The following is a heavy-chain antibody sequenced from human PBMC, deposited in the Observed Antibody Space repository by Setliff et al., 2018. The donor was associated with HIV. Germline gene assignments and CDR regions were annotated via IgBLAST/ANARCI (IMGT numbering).Heavy chain of an antibody. D-gene: IGHD6-19*01. CDR1: GYTFTNYG. CDR3: ARDLYSSGWPNWFDP. CDR2: ISPYNGNT. V-gene: IGHV1-18*01. J-gene: IGHJ5*02. Sequence: ASVKVSCKASGYTFTNYGISWVRRAPGQGLEWMGWISPYNGNTNYAQKLQGRVTMTTDTSTSTAYMELRSLRSDDTAVYYCARDLYSSGWPNWFDPWGQGTLVTVSS.